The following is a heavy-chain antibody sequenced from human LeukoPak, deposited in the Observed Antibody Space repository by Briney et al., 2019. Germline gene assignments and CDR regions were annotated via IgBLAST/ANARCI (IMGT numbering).Heavy chain of an antibody. CDR2: INHSGST. CDR1: GGSFSGNY. CDR3: AGSKPEGTAMLVSTRDYGMNV. V-gene: IGHV4-34*01. J-gene: IGHJ6*04. D-gene: IGHD5-18*01. Sequence: SETLSCTCAVYGGSFSGNYWSWIRQPPGKGLEWIGEINHSGSTNYNPSLKSRVTIPVDTSKNQFSLKLSSVTAANTAVDYCAGSKPEGTAMLVSTRDYGMNVGGKGTTVTVSS.